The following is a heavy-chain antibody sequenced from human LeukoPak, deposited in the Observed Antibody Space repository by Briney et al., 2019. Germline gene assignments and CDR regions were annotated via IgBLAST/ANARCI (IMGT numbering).Heavy chain of an antibody. D-gene: IGHD5-24*01. CDR1: GGTFSSYT. CDR2: IIPILGIA. Sequence: GASVKVSCKASGGTFSSYTISWVRQAPGQGLEWMGRIIPILGIANYAQKFQGRVTITADKSTSTAYMELSSLRSEDTAVYYCASANLGPDRLQFSADVWGQGTLVTVSS. J-gene: IGHJ4*02. V-gene: IGHV1-69*02. CDR3: ASANLGPDRLQFSADV.